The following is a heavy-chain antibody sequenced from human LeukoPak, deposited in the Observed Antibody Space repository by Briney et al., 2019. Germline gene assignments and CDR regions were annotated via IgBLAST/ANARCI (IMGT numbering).Heavy chain of an antibody. V-gene: IGHV4-61*01. CDR3: ARGRSYGFDFDS. J-gene: IGHJ4*02. CDR2: KYYSGST. Sequence: SETLSLTCDVSGVSINTCCYYWTWIRQPPGKGLEGIGYKYYSGSTRYNSSLRSRLTISLDSSKNQFSLMLTSVTAADTAVYYCARGRSYGFDFDSWGPGTLVIVSS. D-gene: IGHD5-18*01. CDR1: GVSINTCCYY.